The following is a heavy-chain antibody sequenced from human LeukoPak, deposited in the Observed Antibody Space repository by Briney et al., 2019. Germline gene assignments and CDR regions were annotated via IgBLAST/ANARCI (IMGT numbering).Heavy chain of an antibody. V-gene: IGHV1-69-2*01. CDR2: VDPEDGET. Sequence: ASVKVSCKVSGYTFTDYYMHWVQQAPGKGLEWMGLVDPEDGETIYAEKFQGRVTITADTSTDTAYMELSSLRSEDTAVYYCATLRFLEWFSYYYYMDVWGKGDHGHRLL. CDR3: ATLRFLEWFSYYYYMDV. CDR1: GYTFTDYY. D-gene: IGHD3-3*01. J-gene: IGHJ6*03.